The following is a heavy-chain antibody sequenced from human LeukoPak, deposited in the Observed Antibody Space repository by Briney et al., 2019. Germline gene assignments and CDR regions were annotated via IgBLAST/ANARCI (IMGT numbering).Heavy chain of an antibody. CDR3: ARPPPTYYYDSSGYVAF. Sequence: GGSLRLSCAVSGFNFSTHAMSWVRQAPGKGLEWVSTVRGRDGKSYYADSVKGRLTISRDNSKNTLYLQMNSLRAEDTAVYYCARPPPTYYYDSSGYVAFWGQGTMVTVSS. D-gene: IGHD3-22*01. CDR1: GFNFSTHA. CDR2: VRGRDGKS. J-gene: IGHJ3*01. V-gene: IGHV3-23*01.